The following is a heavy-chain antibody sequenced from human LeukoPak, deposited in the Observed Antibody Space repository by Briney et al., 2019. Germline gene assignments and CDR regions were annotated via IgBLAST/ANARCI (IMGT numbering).Heavy chain of an antibody. J-gene: IGHJ5*02. Sequence: GRSLRLSCAASGFTFSSYGMHWVRQAPGKGLEWVAVISYDGSNKYYADSVKGRFTISRDNAKNSLYLQMNSLRAEDTAVYYCARNLIVVVPAAPNWFDPWGQGTLVTVSS. CDR2: ISYDGSNK. CDR3: ARNLIVVVPAAPNWFDP. V-gene: IGHV3-30*03. D-gene: IGHD2-2*01. CDR1: GFTFSSYG.